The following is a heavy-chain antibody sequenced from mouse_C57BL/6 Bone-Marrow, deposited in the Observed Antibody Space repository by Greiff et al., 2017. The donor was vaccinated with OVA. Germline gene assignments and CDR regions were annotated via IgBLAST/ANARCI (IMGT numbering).Heavy chain of an antibody. CDR3: ATSYDGVPYAMDY. CDR2: INPSTGGT. J-gene: IGHJ4*01. Sequence: VQLQQSGPELVKPGASVKISCKASGYSFTGYYMNWVKQSPEKSLEWIGEINPSTGGTTYNQKFKAKATLTVDKSSSTAYMQLKSLTSEDSAVYYCATSYDGVPYAMDYWGQGTSVTVSS. D-gene: IGHD2-3*01. CDR1: GYSFTGYY. V-gene: IGHV1-42*01.